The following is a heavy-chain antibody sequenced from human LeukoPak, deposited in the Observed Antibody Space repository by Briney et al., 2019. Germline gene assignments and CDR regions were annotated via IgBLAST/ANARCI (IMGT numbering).Heavy chain of an antibody. V-gene: IGHV3-9*03. Sequence: GRSLRLSCAASGFTFDDYAMHWVRHAPGKGLEWVSGISWNSGSIGYADSVKGRFTISRDNAKNSLYLQMNSLRAEDMALYYCAKSKGYSSGWPGPFDYWGQGTLVTVSS. CDR2: ISWNSGSI. CDR3: AKSKGYSSGWPGPFDY. CDR1: GFTFDDYA. D-gene: IGHD6-19*01. J-gene: IGHJ4*02.